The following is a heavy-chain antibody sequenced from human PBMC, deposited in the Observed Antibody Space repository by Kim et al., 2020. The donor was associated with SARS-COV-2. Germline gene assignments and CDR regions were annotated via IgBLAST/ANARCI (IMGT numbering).Heavy chain of an antibody. V-gene: IGHV1-24*01. J-gene: IGHJ3*02. Sequence: YARKFQGRVTMTEDTSTDTAYMELSSLRSEDTAVYYCATDLFVVKAAFDIWGQGTMVTVSS. D-gene: IGHD2-2*01. CDR3: ATDLFVVKAAFDI.